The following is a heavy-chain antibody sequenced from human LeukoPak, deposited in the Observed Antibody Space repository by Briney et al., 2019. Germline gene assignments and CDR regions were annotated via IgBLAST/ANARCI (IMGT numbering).Heavy chain of an antibody. J-gene: IGHJ5*02. D-gene: IGHD1-7*01. CDR3: AREENWNYGPFDP. V-gene: IGHV1-69*05. CDR1: GGTFSSYA. Sequence: SVKVSCKASGGTFSSYAISWVRQAPGQGLDWMGRIIPIFGTANYAQKFQGRVTITTDESTSTAYMELSSLRSEDTAVYYCAREENWNYGPFDPWGQGTLVTVSS. CDR2: IIPIFGTA.